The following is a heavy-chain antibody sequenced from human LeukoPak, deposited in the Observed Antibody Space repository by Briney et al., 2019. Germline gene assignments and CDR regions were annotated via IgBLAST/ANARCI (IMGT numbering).Heavy chain of an antibody. CDR2: IYYTGST. Sequence: SETRSFTRSVAYGSISYWFCCVLRQPPGKGLQLIGYIYYTGSTNYNPSLKSRVTISVDTSNNDFSLKLTSMTAADTAVYYCVRGPGQGHSSGWYLNWYFDLWGRGNRVTVSS. V-gene: IGHV4-59*01. J-gene: IGHJ2*01. CDR3: VRGPGQGHSSGWYLNWYFDL. CDR1: YGSISYWF. D-gene: IGHD6-19*01.